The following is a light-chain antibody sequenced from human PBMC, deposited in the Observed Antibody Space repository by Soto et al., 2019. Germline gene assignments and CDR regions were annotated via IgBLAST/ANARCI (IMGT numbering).Light chain of an antibody. CDR3: LQHNSYPLT. J-gene: IGKJ1*01. V-gene: IGKV1-17*01. Sequence: DIQMTQSPSSLSASVGDRVTITCRASQGIGNDLGWYQQKPGKAPKRLIYAASSLQSGVPSRFSGSGSGTEFTLTISSLQPEDFAAYYSLQHNSYPLTFGQGTKVEIK. CDR2: AAS. CDR1: QGIGND.